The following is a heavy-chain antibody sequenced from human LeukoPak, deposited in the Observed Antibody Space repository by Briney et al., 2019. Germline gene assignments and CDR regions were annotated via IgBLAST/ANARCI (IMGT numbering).Heavy chain of an antibody. V-gene: IGHV7-4-1*02. CDR3: ARDVPKSQQLVRQGWLDP. D-gene: IGHD6-13*01. Sequence: ASVKVSCKASGYTFTSYAMNWVRQAPGQGLEWMGWINTNTGNPTYAQGFTGRFVFSLDTSVSTAYLQISSLKAEDTAVYYCARDVPKSQQLVRQGWLDPWGQGTLVTVSS. J-gene: IGHJ5*02. CDR2: INTNTGNP. CDR1: GYTFTSYA.